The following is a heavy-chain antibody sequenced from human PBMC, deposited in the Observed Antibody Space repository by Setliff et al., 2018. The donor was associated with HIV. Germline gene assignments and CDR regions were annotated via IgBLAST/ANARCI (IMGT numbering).Heavy chain of an antibody. CDR3: TRRQWGTSGYYEFFQQ. CDR1: GGSIRSHY. CDR2: IYYSGVT. Sequence: SETLSLTCTVSGGSIRSHYWSWIRQPPGKGLEWIGNIYYSGVTKYNPSLQTRVRVSVDTSKSHLSLSLTSVTPADTAVYYCTRRQWGTSGYYEFFQQWGQGSLVTVSS. V-gene: IGHV4-59*11. D-gene: IGHD3-3*01. J-gene: IGHJ1*01.